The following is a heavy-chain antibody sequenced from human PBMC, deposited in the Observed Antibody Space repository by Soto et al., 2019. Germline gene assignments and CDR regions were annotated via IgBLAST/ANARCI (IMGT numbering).Heavy chain of an antibody. J-gene: IGHJ6*02. CDR3: ARDKLYGGIVVVPAAMGMDV. V-gene: IGHV3-30*03. Sequence: GGSLRLSCAASGFTFSSYGMHWVRQAPGKGLEWVAVTSYDGSSKYYADSVKGRFTISRDNSKNTLYLQMNSLRAEDTAVYYCARDKLYGGIVVVPAAMGMDVWGQGTTVTVSS. CDR1: GFTFSSYG. D-gene: IGHD2-2*01. CDR2: TSYDGSSK.